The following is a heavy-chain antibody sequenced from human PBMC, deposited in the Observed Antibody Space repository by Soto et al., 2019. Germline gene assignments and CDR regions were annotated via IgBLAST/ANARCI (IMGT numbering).Heavy chain of an antibody. V-gene: IGHV1-18*01. Sequence: QIQLVQSGAEVKTPGASVKVSCKASGYTFTNYGISWVRQAPGQGLEWMGWISPYSGNTNYAQRVQAGVAMTTDTATRTGYVELKSVRSDDTAVYDCARNRYCSGDCCQREGAIDVWGQGTMVTVSS. CDR2: ISPYSGNT. CDR3: ARNRYCSGDCCQREGAIDV. D-gene: IGHD2-15*01. J-gene: IGHJ3*01. CDR1: GYTFTNYG.